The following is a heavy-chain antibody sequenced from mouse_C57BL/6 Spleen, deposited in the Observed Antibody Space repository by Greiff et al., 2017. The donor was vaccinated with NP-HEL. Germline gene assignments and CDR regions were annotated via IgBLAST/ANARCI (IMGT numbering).Heavy chain of an antibody. CDR3: ARLLDSSGH. D-gene: IGHD3-2*02. CDR1: GYTFTSYW. V-gene: IGHV1-61*01. CDR2: IYPSDSET. J-gene: IGHJ2*01. Sequence: QVQLQQPGAELVRPGSSVKLSCKASGYTFTSYWMDWVKQRPGQGLEWIGNIYPSDSETHYNQKFKDKATLTVDKSSSTAYMQLSSLTSEDSAVYYCARLLDSSGHWGQGTTLTVSS.